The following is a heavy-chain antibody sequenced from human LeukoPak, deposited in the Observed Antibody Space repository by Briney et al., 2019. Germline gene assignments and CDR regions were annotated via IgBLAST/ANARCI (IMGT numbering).Heavy chain of an antibody. V-gene: IGHV6-1*01. CDR2: TYYRSKWYN. Sequence: SQTLSLTCAISGDSVSSNSAAWNWIRQSPSRGLEWLGRTYYRSKWYNDYAVSVRSRITINSDTSKNHLSLQLNSVTPEDTAVYYRVRVAAGGGYYGMDVWGKGTTVTVSS. J-gene: IGHJ6*04. D-gene: IGHD6-25*01. CDR1: GDSVSSNSAA. CDR3: VRVAAGGGYYGMDV.